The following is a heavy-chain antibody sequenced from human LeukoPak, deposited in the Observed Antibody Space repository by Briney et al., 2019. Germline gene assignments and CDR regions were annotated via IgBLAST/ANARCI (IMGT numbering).Heavy chain of an antibody. Sequence: PGGSLRLSCAASGFTFSNAWMSWVRQAPGKGLEWVGCIKSKTDGGTTDYAAPVKGRFTISRDDSKNTLYLQMNSLKIEDTAVYYCTTDRKSWQRVWGQGTLVTVSS. CDR1: GFTFSNAW. J-gene: IGHJ4*02. CDR2: IKSKTDGGTT. CDR3: TTDRKSWQRV. D-gene: IGHD6-6*01. V-gene: IGHV3-15*01.